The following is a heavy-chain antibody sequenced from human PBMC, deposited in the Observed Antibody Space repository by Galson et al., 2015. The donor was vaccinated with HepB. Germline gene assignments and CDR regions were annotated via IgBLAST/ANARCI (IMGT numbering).Heavy chain of an antibody. CDR2: TSADGSLN. CDR1: GFGFRSYG. V-gene: IGHV3-30*18. CDR3: AKKLPGSYYAGADY. D-gene: IGHD3-10*01. J-gene: IGHJ4*02. Sequence: SLRLSCAASGFGFRSYGMHWVRQAPDKGLEWVAITSADGSLNYYADSVKGRFTISRDNSKNTLYLQMNSLRAEDTAVYYCAKKLPGSYYAGADYWGQGTLVTVSS.